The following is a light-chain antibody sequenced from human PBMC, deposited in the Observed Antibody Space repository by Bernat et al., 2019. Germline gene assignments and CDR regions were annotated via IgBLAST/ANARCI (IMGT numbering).Light chain of an antibody. J-gene: IGLJ3*02. CDR2: DVS. Sequence: QSALTQPRSVSGSPGQSVTISCTGTSRDVGTYKYVSWYQQHPGKAPKVMIYDVSNRLSGVHDRFSGSKSGNTASLTISGLQADDEADYYCCSYAGSFTWVFGGGTKVTVL. V-gene: IGLV2-11*01. CDR3: CSYAGSFTWV. CDR1: SRDVGTYKY.